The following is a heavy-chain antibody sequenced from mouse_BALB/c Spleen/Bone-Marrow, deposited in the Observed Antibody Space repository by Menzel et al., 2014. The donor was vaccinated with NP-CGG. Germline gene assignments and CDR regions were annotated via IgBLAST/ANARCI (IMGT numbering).Heavy chain of an antibody. J-gene: IGHJ4*01. CDR3: ARHRDAMDY. Sequence: EVHLVESGGDLVKPGGSLKLSCAASGFTFSSYGMSWVRQTPDKRLEWVATISSGGSYTYYPDSVKGRFTIPRDNAKNTLYLQMSSLKSEDTAMYYCARHRDAMDYWGQGTSVTVSS. CDR2: ISSGGSYT. D-gene: IGHD3-3*01. V-gene: IGHV5-6*01. CDR1: GFTFSSYG.